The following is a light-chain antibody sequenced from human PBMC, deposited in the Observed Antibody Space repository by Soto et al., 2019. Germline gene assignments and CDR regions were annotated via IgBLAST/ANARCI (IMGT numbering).Light chain of an antibody. CDR3: QQYESLPLT. CDR2: DAS. V-gene: IGKV1-33*01. Sequence: DIQMTQSPSSLSASVGDRVTITCQASQDINKNLMWYQQKPGKAPKLLIYDASDLETGVPSRFSGSGSGTGFTFTISSLQPEDFATYYCQQYESLPLTFGQGTRLEV. CDR1: QDINKN. J-gene: IGKJ5*01.